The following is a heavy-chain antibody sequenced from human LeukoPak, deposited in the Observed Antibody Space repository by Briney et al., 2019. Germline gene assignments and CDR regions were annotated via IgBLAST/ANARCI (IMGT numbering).Heavy chain of an antibody. Sequence: GASVKVSCKASGGTFSSYAISWVRQAPGQGLEWMGGIIPIFGTANYAQKFQGRVTITADESTSTAYMELSSLRSEDTAVYYCARDRRCSGGSCYSDGFDPWGQGTLVTVSS. V-gene: IGHV1-69*13. J-gene: IGHJ5*02. CDR1: GGTFSSYA. D-gene: IGHD2-15*01. CDR2: IIPIFGTA. CDR3: ARDRRCSGGSCYSDGFDP.